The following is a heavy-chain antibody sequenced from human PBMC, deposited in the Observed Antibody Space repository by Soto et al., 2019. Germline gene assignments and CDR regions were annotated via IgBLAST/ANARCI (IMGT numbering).Heavy chain of an antibody. D-gene: IGHD2-15*01. Sequence: QVQLQESGPGLVKPSQTLSLTCTVSGGSISSGGYYWSWIRQHPGKGLEWIGYIYYSGSTYYNPSLKSRVTISVDTSKNQFSLKLSSVTAADTAVYYCAREVCSGGSCYGMDVWGQGTTVTVSS. V-gene: IGHV4-31*03. CDR2: IYYSGST. CDR3: AREVCSGGSCYGMDV. J-gene: IGHJ6*02. CDR1: GGSISSGGYY.